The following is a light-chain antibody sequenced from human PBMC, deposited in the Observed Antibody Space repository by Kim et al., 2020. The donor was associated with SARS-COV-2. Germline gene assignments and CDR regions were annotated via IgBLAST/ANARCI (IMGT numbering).Light chain of an antibody. Sequence: PGERATLSCRASQSFDSRYLAWYQQKPGQTPRLLIYGASTRATGIPDRFSGTASGTDFTLTISRLEPEDFAIYYCQQYGTSLRTFGQGTKV. CDR2: GAS. V-gene: IGKV3-20*01. J-gene: IGKJ1*01. CDR1: QSFDSRY. CDR3: QQYGTSLRT.